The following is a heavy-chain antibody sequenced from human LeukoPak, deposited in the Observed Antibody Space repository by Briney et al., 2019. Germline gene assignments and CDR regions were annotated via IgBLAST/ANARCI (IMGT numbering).Heavy chain of an antibody. Sequence: ASVKVSCKASGYTFTSYYMHWVRQAPGRGLEWMGIINPSGGSTSYAQKFQGRVTMTRDTSTSTVYMELSSLRSEDTAVYYCARDQVKVGATTAGDYWGQGTLVTVSS. V-gene: IGHV1-46*01. J-gene: IGHJ4*02. D-gene: IGHD1-26*01. CDR3: ARDQVKVGATTAGDY. CDR1: GYTFTSYY. CDR2: INPSGGST.